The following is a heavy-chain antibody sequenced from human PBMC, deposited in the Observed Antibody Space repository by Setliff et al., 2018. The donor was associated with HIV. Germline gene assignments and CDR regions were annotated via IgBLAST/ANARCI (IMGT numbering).Heavy chain of an antibody. Sequence: PSETLSLTCTVSGGSIFSHYWSWIRQSPGKGLEWIGEITDGGATDYNPSLKSRVTISLDTSNKQFSLKLTSVTAADTAVYYCARGSSCIGGNCLLYYYYYYGLDVWGQGTTVTVSS. D-gene: IGHD2-15*01. CDR2: ITDGGAT. CDR3: ARGSSCIGGNCLLYYYYYYGLDV. V-gene: IGHV4-34*01. CDR1: GGSIFSHY. J-gene: IGHJ6*02.